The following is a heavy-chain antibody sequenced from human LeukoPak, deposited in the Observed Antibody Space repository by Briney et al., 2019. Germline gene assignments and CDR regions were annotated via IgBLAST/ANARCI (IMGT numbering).Heavy chain of an antibody. CDR2: IYYNGST. CDR3: ARSTGWSYEPDP. Sequence: QVQLQESGPGLVKPSETLSLTCTVSGGSINNYFWSWIRQPPGKGLEWIGYIYYNGSTNSNPSLNSRVTISIDTSKSQFSLKLTSVTAADTAVYYCARSTGWSYEPDPWGQGTLVTVSS. D-gene: IGHD6-19*01. J-gene: IGHJ5*02. V-gene: IGHV4-59*01. CDR1: GGSINNYF.